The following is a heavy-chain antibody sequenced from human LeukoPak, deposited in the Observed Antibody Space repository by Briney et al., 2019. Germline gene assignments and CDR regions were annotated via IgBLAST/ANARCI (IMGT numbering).Heavy chain of an antibody. CDR3: ARDHIAAAGTIQAY. CDR2: ISYDGSNK. Sequence: GGSLRLSCAASGFTFSSYAMHWVRQAPGKGLEWVAVISYDGSNKYYADSVKGRFAISRDNSKNTLYLQMNGLRAEDTAVYYCARDHIAAAGTIQAYWGQGTLVTVSS. J-gene: IGHJ4*02. D-gene: IGHD6-13*01. V-gene: IGHV3-30*09. CDR1: GFTFSSYA.